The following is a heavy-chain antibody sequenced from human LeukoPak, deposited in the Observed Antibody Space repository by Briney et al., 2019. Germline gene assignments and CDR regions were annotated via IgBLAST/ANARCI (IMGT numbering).Heavy chain of an antibody. CDR1: GYTFTGYY. V-gene: IGHV1-2*06. CDR2: INPNSGGK. Sequence: ASVKVSCKASGYTFTGYYMHWVRQAPGQGLEWMGRINPNSGGKNYAQKFQGRVTMTRDTSINTAYMELSRLRSDDTAVYYCARDSVNAELDYWGQGTLVTVSS. J-gene: IGHJ4*02. CDR3: ARDSVNAELDY. D-gene: IGHD2-21*01.